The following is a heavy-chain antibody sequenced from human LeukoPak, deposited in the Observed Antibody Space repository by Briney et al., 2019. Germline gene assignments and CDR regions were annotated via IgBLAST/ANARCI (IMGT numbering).Heavy chain of an antibody. CDR3: TKDSDPTN. V-gene: IGHV3-23*01. CDR1: GFTYSSYA. J-gene: IGHJ4*02. CDR2: ISRSGGST. Sequence: PGGSLRLPCAASGFTYSSYAMSWVRQAPGKGLEWVSSISRSGGSTYYADSVKGRFTISRDNSKNTLYLQMNSLRAEDTAVYYCTKDSDPTNWGQGTLVTVSS.